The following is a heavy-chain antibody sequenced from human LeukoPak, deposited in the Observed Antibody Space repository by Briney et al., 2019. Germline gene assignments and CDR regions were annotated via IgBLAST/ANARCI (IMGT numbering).Heavy chain of an antibody. CDR2: ISWNSGSI. CDR1: GFTFDDYA. CDR3: AKGIDYDSRNLPEDWFDP. J-gene: IGHJ5*02. Sequence: GRSLRLSCAASGFTFDDYAMHWVRQAPGKGLEWVLGISWNSGSIGYADSVKGRFTISRDNAKNSLYLQMNRLRAEDTALYYCAKGIDYDSRNLPEDWFDPWGQGTLVTVSS. V-gene: IGHV3-9*01. D-gene: IGHD3-22*01.